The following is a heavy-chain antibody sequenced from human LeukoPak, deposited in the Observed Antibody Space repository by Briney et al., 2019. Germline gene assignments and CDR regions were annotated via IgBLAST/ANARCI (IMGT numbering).Heavy chain of an antibody. CDR1: GFTFMSYA. Sequence: GGSLRLSCAASGFTFMSYAMTWVRQALGKGLEWVSGISGSGGSRYYADSVRGRFTISRDNSKNTLYLQMNSLRAEDTAVYYCAKAVNFDWLPNDYWGQGTLVTVSS. J-gene: IGHJ4*02. CDR2: ISGSGGSR. CDR3: AKAVNFDWLPNDY. V-gene: IGHV3-23*01. D-gene: IGHD3-9*01.